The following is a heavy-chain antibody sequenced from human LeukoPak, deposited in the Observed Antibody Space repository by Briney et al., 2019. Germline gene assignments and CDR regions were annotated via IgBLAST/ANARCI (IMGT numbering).Heavy chain of an antibody. V-gene: IGHV1-69*04. CDR2: IIPILGIA. D-gene: IGHD6-19*01. J-gene: IGHJ4*02. Sequence: SVKVSCKASGGTFSSYAISWVRQAPGQGLEWMGRIIPILGIANYAQKFQGRVTITADKSTSTAYMELSSLRSEDTAVYYCASRLAVAGTIPDYWSQGTLVTVSS. CDR1: GGTFSSYA. CDR3: ASRLAVAGTIPDY.